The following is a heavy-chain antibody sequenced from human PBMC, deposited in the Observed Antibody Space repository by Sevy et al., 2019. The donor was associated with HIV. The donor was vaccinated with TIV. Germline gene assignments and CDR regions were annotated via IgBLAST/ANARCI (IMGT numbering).Heavy chain of an antibody. V-gene: IGHV3-23*01. D-gene: IGHD2-8*01. J-gene: IGHJ4*02. Sequence: GGSLRLSCAVSGFNFNIYSMSWVRQAPGKGLEWVSTLSFGCGKINYEDSVKGRFIISRDDSENTLYLQMNCLRADDTAVYFCAREGCTRPHDYWGQGTLVTVSS. CDR1: GFNFNIYS. CDR3: AREGCTRPHDY. CDR2: LSFGCGKI.